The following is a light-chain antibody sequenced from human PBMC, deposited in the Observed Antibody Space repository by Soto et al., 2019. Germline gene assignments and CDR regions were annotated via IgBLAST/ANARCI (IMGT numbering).Light chain of an antibody. CDR2: GAS. Sequence: EVVLTQSPGVLSVSPGERVTLSCRASQSVSSSYLAWYQQKPGQAPTLLIYGASSRAIDIPDRFSGSGSGTDFNLTISRLEPEDVAVYYCQQQGGSHWTFGQGTKVEIK. J-gene: IGKJ1*01. V-gene: IGKV3-20*01. CDR1: QSVSSSY. CDR3: QQQGGSHWT.